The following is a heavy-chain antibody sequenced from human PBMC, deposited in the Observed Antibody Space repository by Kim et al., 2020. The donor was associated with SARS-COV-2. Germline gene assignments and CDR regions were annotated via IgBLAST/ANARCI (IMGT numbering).Heavy chain of an antibody. Sequence: YQGRVTITADKSTSTAYMELSSLRSEDTAVYYCARERRITMVRGVGGMDVWGQGTTVTVSS. D-gene: IGHD3-10*01. CDR3: ARERRITMVRGVGGMDV. J-gene: IGHJ6*02. V-gene: IGHV1-69*04.